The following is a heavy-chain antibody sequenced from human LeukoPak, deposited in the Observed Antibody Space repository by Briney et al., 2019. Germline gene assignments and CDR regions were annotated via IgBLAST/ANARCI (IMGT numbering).Heavy chain of an antibody. J-gene: IGHJ6*02. CDR2: INHSGST. Sequence: PSETLSLTCAVYGGSFSVYYWSWIRQPPGKGLEWIGEINHSGSTNYNPSLKSRVTISVDTSKNQFSLKLSSVTAADTAVYYCARLTYYYGMDVWGQGTTVTVSS. V-gene: IGHV4-34*01. CDR1: GGSFSVYY. CDR3: ARLTYYYGMDV.